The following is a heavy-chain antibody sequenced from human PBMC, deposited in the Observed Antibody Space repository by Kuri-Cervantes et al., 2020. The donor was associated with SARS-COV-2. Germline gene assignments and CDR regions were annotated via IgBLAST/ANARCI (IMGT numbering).Heavy chain of an antibody. V-gene: IGHV3-23*01. Sequence: GESLKISCAASGFIVSSNQMTWVRQAPGKGLEWVSAISGSGGSTYYADSVKGRFTISRDNSKNTLYLQMNSLRAEDTAVYYCAKVSGDMYYYDSSGYLDWGQGTLVTVSS. CDR3: AKVSGDMYYYDSSGYLD. CDR1: GFIVSSNQ. J-gene: IGHJ4*02. D-gene: IGHD3-22*01. CDR2: ISGSGGST.